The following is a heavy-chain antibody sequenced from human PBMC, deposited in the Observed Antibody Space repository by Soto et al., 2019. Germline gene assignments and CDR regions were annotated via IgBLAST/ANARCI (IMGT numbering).Heavy chain of an antibody. CDR2: IIPIFGTA. Sequence: GASVKVSCKASGGTFSSYAISWVRQAPGQGLEWMGGIIPIFGTANYAQKFQGRVTITADESTSTAYMELSSLRSEDTAVYYCARVVGVYASNYYYYGMDVWGQGTTVTVSS. V-gene: IGHV1-69*13. CDR3: ARVVGVYASNYYYYGMDV. D-gene: IGHD2-8*01. CDR1: GGTFSSYA. J-gene: IGHJ6*02.